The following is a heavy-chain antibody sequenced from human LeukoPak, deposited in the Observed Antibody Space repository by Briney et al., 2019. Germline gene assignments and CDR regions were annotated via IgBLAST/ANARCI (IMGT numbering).Heavy chain of an antibody. CDR1: GFTFSRYS. V-gene: IGHV3-48*02. CDR3: ARGEYD. Sequence: PGGSLRLSCAASGFTFSRYSINWVRQAPGKGLEWISYISADGSTMYYADSVKGRFTISRDNAKNALYLQVSSLGDEDTAVYYCARGEYDWGQGTLVTVSS. J-gene: IGHJ4*02. CDR2: ISADGSTM. D-gene: IGHD3-10*01.